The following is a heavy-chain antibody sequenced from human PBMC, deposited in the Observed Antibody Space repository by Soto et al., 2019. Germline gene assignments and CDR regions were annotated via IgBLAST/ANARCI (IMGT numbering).Heavy chain of an antibody. CDR2: ISFDGSYE. D-gene: IGHD6-19*01. V-gene: IGHV3-30-3*01. CDR3: ARGAGITVASTSFDY. J-gene: IGHJ4*02. Sequence: QVQLVESGGGVVQPGRSLRLSCAASGFTFSSYSIHWVRQAPGKGLEWVAVISFDGSYEYYADSVKGRFTISRDNSKSKRYLQMNSLRAEDTAVYYCARGAGITVASTSFDYWGQGTLVTVSS. CDR1: GFTFSSYS.